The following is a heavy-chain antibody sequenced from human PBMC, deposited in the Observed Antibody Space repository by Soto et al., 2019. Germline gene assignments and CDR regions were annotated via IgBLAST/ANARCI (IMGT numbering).Heavy chain of an antibody. CDR2: ILNDGSKR. CDR1: GFTFSNYG. Sequence: QVQLGESGGGVVQPGRSLRLSCAASGFTFSNYGMHWVRQAPGKVLAWVAVILNDGSKRYHADSVKDRFTISRDNSKNTLYLQMNTLMADCAGVYYSARDDEDSGNGMAVWGHGTTVTVS. CDR3: ARDDEDSGNGMAV. V-gene: IGHV3-33*01. J-gene: IGHJ6*02. D-gene: IGHD3-10*01.